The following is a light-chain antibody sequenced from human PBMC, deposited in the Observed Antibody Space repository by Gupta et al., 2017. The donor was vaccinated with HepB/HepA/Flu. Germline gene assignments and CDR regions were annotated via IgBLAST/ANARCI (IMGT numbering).Light chain of an antibody. Sequence: QSALTQPPSASGSPGQPVTISFTGTSSDVGNDNLLSWYQQPPGPAPKLIIYEVRNRPSGIPDRFSGSKSGNTASLTISGLQAEDEADYHCSSYTSSSTLVFGGGTKLTVL. CDR3: SSYTSSSTLV. V-gene: IGLV2-18*02. CDR2: EVR. CDR1: SSDVGNDNL. J-gene: IGLJ3*02.